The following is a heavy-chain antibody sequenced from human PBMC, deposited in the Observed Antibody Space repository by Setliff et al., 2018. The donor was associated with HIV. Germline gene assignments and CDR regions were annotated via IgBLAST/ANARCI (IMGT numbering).Heavy chain of an antibody. Sequence: PGGSLRLSCAVSGFTFSSYAMHWVRPAPGKGLEYVSIISSTGGSTYYANFVKGRFTISRDNSKNTLYLQMGSLRAEDMAVYYCARSNGQWLKNWFDPWSQGTLVTVSS. CDR3: ARSNGQWLKNWFDP. CDR1: GFTFSSYA. J-gene: IGHJ5*02. D-gene: IGHD6-19*01. V-gene: IGHV3-64*01. CDR2: ISSTGGST.